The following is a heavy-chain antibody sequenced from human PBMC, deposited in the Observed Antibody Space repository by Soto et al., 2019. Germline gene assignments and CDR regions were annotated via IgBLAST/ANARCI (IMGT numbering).Heavy chain of an antibody. CDR1: GFSVSGTY. J-gene: IGHJ4*02. Sequence: EVQLVESGGGLVQPGGSLRLSCAASGFSVSGTYMSWVRQAPSKGLEWVSVICGDGSTYYAASVQGRFTVTRCRFQTRLSLQINNLRADGTGICYCTLDSFQGFGSWGGQGTMVIVSS. V-gene: IGHV3-66*01. CDR2: ICGDGST. D-gene: IGHD3-16*01. CDR3: TLDSFQGFGSW.